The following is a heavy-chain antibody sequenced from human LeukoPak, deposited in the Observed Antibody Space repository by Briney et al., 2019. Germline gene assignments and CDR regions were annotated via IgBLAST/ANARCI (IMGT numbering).Heavy chain of an antibody. CDR1: GFSFSGYP. Sequence: GGSLGSSCPASGFSFSGYPMSWVGQPPGRGLEWVSTISGSGGNTYYADSVKDRFTISRDNSKNTLYLQMNSLRAEDTAVYYCAKTAGPFDYWGQGTLVTVSS. D-gene: IGHD6-19*01. CDR3: AKTAGPFDY. J-gene: IGHJ4*02. CDR2: ISGSGGNT. V-gene: IGHV3-23*01.